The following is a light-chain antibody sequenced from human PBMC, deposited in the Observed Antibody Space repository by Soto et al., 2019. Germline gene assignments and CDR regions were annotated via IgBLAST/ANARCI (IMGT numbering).Light chain of an antibody. J-gene: IGKJ1*01. CDR3: QQYTNWPRT. CDR1: ESVSTN. Sequence: EIVMTQSPATLSVFPGERATLSCRASESVSTNLAWYQQKPGQAPRLLIYGASTRATGVPARFSGSGSGTDFTLTISSLQSEDFAVYSCQQYTNWPRTFGQGTKVEVK. V-gene: IGKV3-15*01. CDR2: GAS.